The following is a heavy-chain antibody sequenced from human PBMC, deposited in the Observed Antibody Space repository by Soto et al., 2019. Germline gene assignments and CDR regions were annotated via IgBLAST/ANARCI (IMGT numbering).Heavy chain of an antibody. CDR1: GGTFSSYT. Sequence: QLQLVQSGAEVREPGSSVKVSCKASGGTFSSYTVIWVRQAPGQGLEWMGGITPTLNIAKYAEKFQGRVTITAAESTSTANMHLSSLRSEDTAVYFCARGYYSGSNPSTFDYWGQGTLVAVSS. V-gene: IGHV1-69*01. CDR3: ARGYYSGSNPSTFDY. CDR2: ITPTLNIA. J-gene: IGHJ4*02. D-gene: IGHD1-26*01.